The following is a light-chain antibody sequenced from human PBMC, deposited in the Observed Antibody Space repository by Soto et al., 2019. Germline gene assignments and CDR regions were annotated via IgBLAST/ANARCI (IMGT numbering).Light chain of an antibody. CDR2: DVS. CDR3: SSYTTSNTRQIV. J-gene: IGLJ1*01. CDR1: SSDVGGYNY. Sequence: QSALTQPASVSGSPGQSITISCTGISSDVGGYNYVSWYQHHPGKAPKLVIYDVSNRPSGVSNRFSGSKSGNTASLTISGLQPEDEADYYCSSYTTSNTRQIVFGTGTKVTVL. V-gene: IGLV2-14*03.